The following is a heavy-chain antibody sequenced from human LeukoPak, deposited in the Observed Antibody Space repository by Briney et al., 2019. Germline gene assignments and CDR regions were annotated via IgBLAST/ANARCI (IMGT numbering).Heavy chain of an antibody. Sequence: ASVKVSCKSFGYTFTSNYMHWVRQAPGQGLEWMGLINPGGGNTDYAQNFQSRVTMTRDTSASTVYMELSSLRSEDTAIYYCARIRDGYNDAYDIWGQGTVVTVPS. CDR3: ARIRDGYNDAYDI. CDR1: GYTFTSNY. CDR2: INPGGGNT. D-gene: IGHD5-24*01. J-gene: IGHJ3*02. V-gene: IGHV1-46*01.